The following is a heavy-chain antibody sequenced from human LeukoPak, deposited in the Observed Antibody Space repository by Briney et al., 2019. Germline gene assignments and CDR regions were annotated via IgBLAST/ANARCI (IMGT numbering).Heavy chain of an antibody. D-gene: IGHD3-3*01. V-gene: IGHV4-30-4*08. J-gene: IGHJ4*02. Sequence: SQTLSLTCTVSGGPISSGDYYWSWIRQPPGKGLEWIGYIYYSGSTYYNPSLESRVTISIDTSKNQFSLKLISVTAADTAVYYCARGSYYDFWSGYSPVDQWGQGTPVTVSS. CDR3: ARGSYYDFWSGYSPVDQ. CDR2: IYYSGST. CDR1: GGPISSGDYY.